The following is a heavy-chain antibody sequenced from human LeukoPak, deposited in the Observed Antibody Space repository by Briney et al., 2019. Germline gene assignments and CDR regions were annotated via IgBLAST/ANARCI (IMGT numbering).Heavy chain of an antibody. CDR2: IYYTGST. Sequence: PSETLSLTCTVSTGSISSSSYYWGWIRQPPGKGLEWIGSIYYTGSTYYNPSLKSRVIISLDTSKNQFSLKMYSVTAADTAVYYCASADILTGYDNLFDPWGQGTLVTVSS. D-gene: IGHD3-9*01. CDR3: ASADILTGYDNLFDP. CDR1: TGSISSSSYY. V-gene: IGHV4-39*01. J-gene: IGHJ5*02.